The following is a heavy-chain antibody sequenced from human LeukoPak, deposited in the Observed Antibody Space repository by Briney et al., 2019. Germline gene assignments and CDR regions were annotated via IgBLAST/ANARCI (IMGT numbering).Heavy chain of an antibody. Sequence: PSETLSLTCTVSGGSISSSSPYWGWIRQPPGKGLEWIGSIYYSGSTYYNPSLKSRVTISVDTSKTQFSLKLSSVTAADTAVYYCARTWKPVPFDYWVRGTLVTVSS. J-gene: IGHJ4*02. CDR2: IYYSGST. D-gene: IGHD1-14*01. V-gene: IGHV4-39*01. CDR1: GGSISSSSPY. CDR3: ARTWKPVPFDY.